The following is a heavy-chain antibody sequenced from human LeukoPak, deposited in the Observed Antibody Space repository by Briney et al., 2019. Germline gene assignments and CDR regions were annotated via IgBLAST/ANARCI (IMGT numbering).Heavy chain of an antibody. CDR1: GYTLTELS. J-gene: IGHJ4*02. D-gene: IGHD3-3*01. CDR3: ATGYIFWSPTGY. V-gene: IGHV1-24*01. CDR2: FDPEDGET. Sequence: ASVKVSCKVSGYTLTELSMHWVRQAPGKGLEWMGGFDPEDGETIYAQKFQGRVTMTEDTSTDTAYMKLSSLRSEDTAVYYCATGYIFWSPTGYWGQGTLVTVSS.